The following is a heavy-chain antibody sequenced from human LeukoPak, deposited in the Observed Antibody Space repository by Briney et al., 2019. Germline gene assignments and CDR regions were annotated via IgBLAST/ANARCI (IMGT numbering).Heavy chain of an antibody. D-gene: IGHD4-11*01. CDR3: ARDHDYTYYYFMDV. J-gene: IGHJ6*03. CDR1: GYTFTSYG. CDR2: ISAYNGNT. Sequence: ASVKVSCKASGYTFTSYGISWVRQAPGQGLEWMGWISAYNGNTNYAQKLQGRVTMTTDTSTSTAYLELRSLRSDDTAMYYCARDHDYTYYYFMDVWGKGTTVTVSS. V-gene: IGHV1-18*01.